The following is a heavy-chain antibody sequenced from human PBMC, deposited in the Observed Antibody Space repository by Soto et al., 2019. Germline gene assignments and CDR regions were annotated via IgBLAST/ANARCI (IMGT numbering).Heavy chain of an antibody. V-gene: IGHV2-5*02. Sequence: QITLKESGPTLVKPTQTLTLTCTFSGFSLSTSGVGVGWIRQPPGKALEWLALIYWDDDKRYSPSLKSRLTITKDTSKNQVVLTMTNMDPVDTATYYCAHIRGEYFAYYDFWSGYSTSYNWFDPWGQGTLVTVSS. CDR1: GFSLSTSGVG. D-gene: IGHD3-3*01. J-gene: IGHJ5*02. CDR3: AHIRGEYFAYYDFWSGYSTSYNWFDP. CDR2: IYWDDDK.